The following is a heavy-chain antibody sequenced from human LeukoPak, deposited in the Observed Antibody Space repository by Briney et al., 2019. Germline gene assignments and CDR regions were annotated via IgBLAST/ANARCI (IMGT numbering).Heavy chain of an antibody. J-gene: IGHJ5*02. D-gene: IGHD2-15*01. CDR1: GFTFSSYA. CDR2: IRGGGGSK. Sequence: GGSLRLSCAASGFTFSSYAMSWVRQAPGKGLEWVSVIRGGGGSKYYADSVKGRFTISRDNSKNTLYLQMNSLRAEDTAVYYCEKGGDIVVMGATGSGSWGQGTLVTVSS. CDR3: EKGGDIVVMGATGSGS. V-gene: IGHV3-23*01.